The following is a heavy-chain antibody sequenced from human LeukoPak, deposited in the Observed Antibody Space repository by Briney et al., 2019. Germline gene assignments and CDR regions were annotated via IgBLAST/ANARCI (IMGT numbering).Heavy chain of an antibody. V-gene: IGHV5-51*01. CDR2: IYPGDSDI. J-gene: IGHJ4*02. D-gene: IGHD3-22*01. CDR1: GYSFTSYW. Sequence: GESLKISCKGSGYSFTSYWIGWVRQMPGKGLEWMGIIYPGDSDIRNSPSFQGQVTISADKSISTAYLQWSSLKASDTAMYYCARLFRNYYDSSGRGRLDYWGQGTLVTVSS. CDR3: ARLFRNYYDSSGRGRLDY.